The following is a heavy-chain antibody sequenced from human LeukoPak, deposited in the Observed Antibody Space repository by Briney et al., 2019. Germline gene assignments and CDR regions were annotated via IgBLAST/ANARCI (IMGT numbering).Heavy chain of an antibody. J-gene: IGHJ3*02. V-gene: IGHV3-11*01. Sequence: GAALRLSCAASGFTFSDYYMSWIRQAPGKGLEWVSYISSSGSTIYYADSVKGRFTISRDNAKNSLYLQMNSLRAEDTAVYYCARGGYDILTGYYKIWGAFDIWGQGTMVTVSS. CDR3: ARGGYDILTGYYKIWGAFDI. CDR2: ISSSGSTI. CDR1: GFTFSDYY. D-gene: IGHD3-9*01.